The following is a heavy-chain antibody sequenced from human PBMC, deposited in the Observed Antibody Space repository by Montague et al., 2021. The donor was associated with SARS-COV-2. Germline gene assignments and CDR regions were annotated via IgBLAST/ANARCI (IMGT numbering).Heavy chain of an antibody. V-gene: IGHV4-59*01. CDR2: IYYTGET. D-gene: IGHD3-3*01. J-gene: IGHJ4*02. CDR1: GGSIRSYY. Sequence: SETLSLTCSFSGGSIRSYYWSWIRLSPGKPLEWLGYIYYTGETTHNPSLKSRVTISVDTSRSQFSLRLTSVTAAVTAVYFCARFWSGYVDKWSQGTLVTVSS. CDR3: ARFWSGYVDK.